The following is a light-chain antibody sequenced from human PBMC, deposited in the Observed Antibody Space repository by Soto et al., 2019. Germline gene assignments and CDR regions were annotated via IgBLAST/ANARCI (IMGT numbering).Light chain of an antibody. J-gene: IGKJ5*01. CDR2: GAS. V-gene: IGKV3-15*01. Sequence: EIGVTQSPATLFVSLGEKATLSCRASQSVSSNLAWYQQKPGQAPRLLIYGASTRATGIPARFSGSGSGTEFTLTISGLQSEDFAVYYCQQYNNWPPLTFGQGTRLEIK. CDR3: QQYNNWPPLT. CDR1: QSVSSN.